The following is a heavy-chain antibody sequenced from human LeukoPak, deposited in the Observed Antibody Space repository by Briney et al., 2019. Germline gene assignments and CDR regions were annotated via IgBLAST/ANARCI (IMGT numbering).Heavy chain of an antibody. CDR3: ARGELYGYYYGMDV. Sequence: GESRQISGKGAGYIFTSYWIGWVRQLPGKGLGGMGIIYPGDSDTRYSPSFQGQVTISADKSISTAYLQWSSLKASDTAMYYCARGELYGYYYGMDVWGQGTTVTVSS. CDR2: IYPGDSDT. J-gene: IGHJ6*02. CDR1: GYIFTSYW. D-gene: IGHD1-26*01. V-gene: IGHV5-51*01.